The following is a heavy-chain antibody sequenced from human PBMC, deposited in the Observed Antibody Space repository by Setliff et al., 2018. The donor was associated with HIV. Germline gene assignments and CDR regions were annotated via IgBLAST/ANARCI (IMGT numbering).Heavy chain of an antibody. CDR1: GGSISSSSYY. V-gene: IGHV4-39*01. D-gene: IGHD6-19*01. Sequence: SETLSLTCTVSGGSISSSSYYWGWIRQPPGKGLEWIGSIYYRGSTYYNPSLKSRVTISVDTSKNQFSLKLTSVTAADTAVYYCATVHISIGWFYWGQGTLVTVSS. CDR3: ATVHISIGWFY. CDR2: IYYRGST. J-gene: IGHJ4*02.